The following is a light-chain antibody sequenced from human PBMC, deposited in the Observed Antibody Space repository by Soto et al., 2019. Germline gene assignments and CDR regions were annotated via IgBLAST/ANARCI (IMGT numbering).Light chain of an antibody. Sequence: QSVLTQPASVSGSPGQSSTISCTGTSSDVGGYKYVSWHQLHPGKAPKLIIYEVSNRPSGVSNRFSGSKSGNTASLTISGLQAEDEADYYCSSYSRSTAYVFGTGTKGTVL. J-gene: IGLJ1*01. V-gene: IGLV2-14*01. CDR1: SSDVGGYKY. CDR2: EVS. CDR3: SSYSRSTAYV.